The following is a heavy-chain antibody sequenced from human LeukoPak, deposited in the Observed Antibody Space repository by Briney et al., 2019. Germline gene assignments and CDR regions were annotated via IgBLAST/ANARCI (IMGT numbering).Heavy chain of an antibody. CDR2: ISSSSKTI. J-gene: IGHJ2*01. CDR3: AKAVWRELLSWYFDL. V-gene: IGHV3-48*01. CDR1: GFTFSSYS. D-gene: IGHD1-26*01. Sequence: GRSLRLSCAASGFTFSSYSMNWVRQAPGKGLEWDSYISSSSKTIHYADSVKGRFTISRDNSKNTLYLQMNSLRAEDTAVYYCAKAVWRELLSWYFDLWGRGTLVTVSS.